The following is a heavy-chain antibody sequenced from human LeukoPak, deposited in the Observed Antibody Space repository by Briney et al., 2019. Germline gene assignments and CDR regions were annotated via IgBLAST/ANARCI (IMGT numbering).Heavy chain of an antibody. J-gene: IGHJ5*02. Sequence: SETLSLTCTVSGGSISSSSYYWGWIRQPPGKGLEWIGGIYYSGSTYYNPSLKSRVTISVHTPKNQFSLKLSSVTAADTAVYYCARQGGTPDWFDPWGQGTLVTVSS. V-gene: IGHV4-39*01. CDR2: IYYSGST. CDR1: GGSISSSSYY. D-gene: IGHD1-26*01. CDR3: ARQGGTPDWFDP.